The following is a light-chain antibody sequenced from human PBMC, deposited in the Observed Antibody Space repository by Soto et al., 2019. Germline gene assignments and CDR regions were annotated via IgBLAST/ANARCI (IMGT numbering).Light chain of an antibody. CDR2: GAS. Sequence: EIVLPQSPGPPSLSPGEPATLSCRASQSVSSGYLAWDQRKPRQAPRLLIYGASSRATGIPDRFSGSGAGTDFTLTISRREPEDFAVYYCQQYGNSLTVGGGTKVDSK. J-gene: IGKJ4*01. V-gene: IGKV3-20*01. CDR3: QQYGNSLT. CDR1: QSVSSGY.